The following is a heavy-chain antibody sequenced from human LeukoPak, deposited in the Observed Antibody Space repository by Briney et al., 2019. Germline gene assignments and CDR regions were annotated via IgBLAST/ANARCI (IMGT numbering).Heavy chain of an antibody. V-gene: IGHV3-23*01. D-gene: IGHD3-22*01. Sequence: GGSLRLSCAASGFTFSSYAMSWVRQAPGKGLEWVSAISGSGGSTYYADSVKGRFTISRDNSKNTLYLQMNSLRAEDTAVYYCAKDYRLAYYDSSGYELFQHWGQGTLVTVSS. CDR3: AKDYRLAYYDSSGYELFQH. J-gene: IGHJ1*01. CDR2: ISGSGGST. CDR1: GFTFSSYA.